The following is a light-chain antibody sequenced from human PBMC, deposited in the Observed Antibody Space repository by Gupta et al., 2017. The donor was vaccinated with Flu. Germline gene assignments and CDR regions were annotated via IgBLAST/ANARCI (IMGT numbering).Light chain of an antibody. Sequence: QSALTQPPSVSGSPGQSVTISCTGTSSDVGNYNRVSWYQQSPGTAPKLMIYEVSNRPSGVPDRVSGSKSGNTESLTISGLQAEDEAYFDCSSYTSSYTYVFGTGTKVTVL. CDR3: SSYTSSYTYV. J-gene: IGLJ1*01. CDR2: EVS. V-gene: IGLV2-18*02. CDR1: SSDVGNYNR.